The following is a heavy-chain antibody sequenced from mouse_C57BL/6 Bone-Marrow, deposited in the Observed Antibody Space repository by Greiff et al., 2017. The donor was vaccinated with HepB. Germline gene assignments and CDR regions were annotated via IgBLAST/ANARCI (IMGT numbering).Heavy chain of an antibody. Sequence: EVKLVESGGGLVQPGGSLKLSCAASGFTFSDYYMYWVRQTPEKRLEWVAYISNGGGSTYYPDTVKGRFTISRDNAKNTLYLQMSRLKSEDTAMYYCARRLWLRRPHYYAMDYWGQGTSVTVSS. CDR1: GFTFSDYY. J-gene: IGHJ4*01. CDR3: ARRLWLRRPHYYAMDY. V-gene: IGHV5-12*01. CDR2: ISNGGGST. D-gene: IGHD2-2*01.